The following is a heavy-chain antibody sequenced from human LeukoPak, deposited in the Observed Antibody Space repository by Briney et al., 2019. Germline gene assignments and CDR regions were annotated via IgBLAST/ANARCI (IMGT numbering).Heavy chain of an antibody. J-gene: IGHJ4*02. Sequence: GGSLRLSCAASGFTFSSYAMSWVRQAPGKGLEWVSAISGSGGSTYYADSVKGRFTISRDNSKSTLYLQMNSLRAEDTAVYYCAKDRLFVGATYFDYWGQGTLVTVSS. CDR3: AKDRLFVGATYFDY. V-gene: IGHV3-23*01. CDR2: ISGSGGST. D-gene: IGHD1-26*01. CDR1: GFTFSSYA.